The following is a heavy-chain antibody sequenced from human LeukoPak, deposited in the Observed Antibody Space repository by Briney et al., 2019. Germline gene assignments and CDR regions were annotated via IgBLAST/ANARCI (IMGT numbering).Heavy chain of an antibody. J-gene: IGHJ3*02. Sequence: SETLSLTCTVSAGSISSYYWSWIRQPPGKGLEGIGDIYYSGGTNYNPSLTIQGTISVDTSKSQFSLKLSSVTAADTAVYYCACPLWFGDLPGAFDIWGQGTMVTVSS. CDR3: ACPLWFGDLPGAFDI. D-gene: IGHD3-10*01. CDR2: IYYSGGT. V-gene: IGHV4-59*01. CDR1: AGSISSYY.